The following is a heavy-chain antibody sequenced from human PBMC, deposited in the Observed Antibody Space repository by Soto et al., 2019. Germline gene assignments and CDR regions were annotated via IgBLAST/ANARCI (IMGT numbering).Heavy chain of an antibody. Sequence: PSETLSLTCTVSGASITSSYWSWIRQSPEKGLEWIAYVFHTGSTNYNPSLKSRVTASVDTSKNQFSLKLRSVTAADSAVYYCARGYYDTSGQSNTFDIWGQGTMVTVS. CDR2: VFHTGST. J-gene: IGHJ3*02. CDR1: GASITSSY. D-gene: IGHD3-22*01. CDR3: ARGYYDTSGQSNTFDI. V-gene: IGHV4-59*01.